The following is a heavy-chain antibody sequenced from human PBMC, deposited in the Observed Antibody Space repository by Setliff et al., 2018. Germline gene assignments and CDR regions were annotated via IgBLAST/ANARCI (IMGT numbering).Heavy chain of an antibody. CDR1: GFTFSSYA. CDR2: ISGSGGST. Sequence: GASLKISCAASGFTFSSYAMSWVRQAPGKGLEWVSAISGSGGSTYYADSVKGRFTISRDNSKNTLYLQMNSLRAEDTAVYYCAKDELTWIQLWFSYYWGQGTLVTVAS. D-gene: IGHD5-18*01. CDR3: AKDELTWIQLWFSYY. J-gene: IGHJ4*02. V-gene: IGHV3-23*01.